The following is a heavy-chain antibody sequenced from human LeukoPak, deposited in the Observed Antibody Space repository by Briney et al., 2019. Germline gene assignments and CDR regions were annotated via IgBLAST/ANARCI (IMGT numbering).Heavy chain of an antibody. CDR2: IKQDGSEK. Sequence: GGSLRLSCAASGFTFSSYWMSWVRQAPGKGLEWVANIKQDGSEKYYVDSVKGRFTISRDDAKNSLYLQMNSLRAEDTAVYYCARDLGPVHSGYWGQGTLVTVSS. V-gene: IGHV3-7*01. J-gene: IGHJ4*02. CDR1: GFTFSSYW. CDR3: ARDLGPVHSGY. D-gene: IGHD3-10*01.